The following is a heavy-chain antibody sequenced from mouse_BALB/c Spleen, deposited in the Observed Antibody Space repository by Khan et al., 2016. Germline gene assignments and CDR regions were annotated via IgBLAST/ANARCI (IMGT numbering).Heavy chain of an antibody. CDR1: GYTFTSYW. J-gene: IGHJ2*01. D-gene: IGHD1-1*01. CDR2: IDPSDNYP. CDR3: ARLTSVSYLDY. V-gene: IGHV1-69*02. Sequence: VQLQESGAELVKPGASVKLSFKASGYTFTSYWMHWVKQRPGQGLEWIGEIDPSDNYPNYIQKFKGKATLTVDKSSSTAYMQLSSLTSEDAAVDYSARLTSVSYLDYWGQGTTLTVSS.